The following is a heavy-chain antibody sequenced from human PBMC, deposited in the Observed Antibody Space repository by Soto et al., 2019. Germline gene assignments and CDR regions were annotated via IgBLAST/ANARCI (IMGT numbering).Heavy chain of an antibody. CDR2: IYASGST. CDR3: AVLGDFQSSNHAMDA. Sequence: KPSETLSLTCTVSGDFISSYSWSWIRQSAGKGLEWIGRIYASGSTNYNPILKSRLTISVDTSKNQFSLKLSSVTAADTAVYYCAVLGDFQSSNHAMDAWGQGTTVTVSS. D-gene: IGHD3-10*01. J-gene: IGHJ6*02. V-gene: IGHV4-4*07. CDR1: GDFISSYS.